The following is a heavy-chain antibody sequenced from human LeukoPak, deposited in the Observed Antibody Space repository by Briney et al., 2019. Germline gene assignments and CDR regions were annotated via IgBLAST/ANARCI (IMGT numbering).Heavy chain of an antibody. V-gene: IGHV4-61*02. J-gene: IGHJ4*02. Sequence: SETLSLTCTVSGGFVTSGNYYWHWIRQPAGKGLEWIGRIYTNGGASYNPSLKSRVTISIDASKNQFSLKLSSVTAADTAVYYCAREPPGYWGQGILVTVSS. CDR3: AREPPGY. CDR1: GGFVTSGNYY. CDR2: IYTNGGA.